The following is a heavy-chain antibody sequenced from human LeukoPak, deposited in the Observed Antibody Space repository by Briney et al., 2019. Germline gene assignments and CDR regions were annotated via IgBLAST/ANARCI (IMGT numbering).Heavy chain of an antibody. CDR2: INHSGSI. CDR1: GGSFSGYY. Sequence: SETLSLTCAVYGGSFSGYYWSWIRQPPGKGLEWIGEINHSGSINYNPSLKSRVTISVDTSKNQFSLKLSSVTAADTAVYYCASLDSSSIQFDYWGQGTLVTVSS. J-gene: IGHJ4*02. D-gene: IGHD6-6*01. V-gene: IGHV4-34*01. CDR3: ASLDSSSIQFDY.